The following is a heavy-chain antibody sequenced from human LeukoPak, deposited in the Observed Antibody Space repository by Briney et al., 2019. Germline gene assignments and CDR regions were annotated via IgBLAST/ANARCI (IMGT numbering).Heavy chain of an antibody. CDR2: ISYDGSNK. D-gene: IGHD5/OR15-5a*01. CDR3: AKGRRVSVLDY. Sequence: GGSLRLSCAASGFTFSTYWMHWVRQAPGKGLEWVAVISYDGSNKYYADSVKGRFTISRDNSKNTLYLQMNSLRAEDTAVYYCAKGRRVSVLDYWGQGTLVTVSS. J-gene: IGHJ4*02. CDR1: GFTFSTYW. V-gene: IGHV3-30*18.